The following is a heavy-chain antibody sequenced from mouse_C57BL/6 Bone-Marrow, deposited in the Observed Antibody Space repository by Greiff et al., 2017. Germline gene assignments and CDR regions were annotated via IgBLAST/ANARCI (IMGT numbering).Heavy chain of an antibody. CDR1: GFTFSSYA. CDR2: ISSGGDYI. V-gene: IGHV5-9-1*02. CDR3: TSVYYGNPWYFDV. Sequence: EVQRVESGEGLVKPGGSLKLSCAASGFTFSSYAMSWVRQTPEKRLEWVAYISSGGDYIYYADTVKGRFTIARDNDRNSLYLQMSSLTSEDTAMYYCTSVYYGNPWYFDVWGTGTTVTVSS. J-gene: IGHJ1*03. D-gene: IGHD2-1*01.